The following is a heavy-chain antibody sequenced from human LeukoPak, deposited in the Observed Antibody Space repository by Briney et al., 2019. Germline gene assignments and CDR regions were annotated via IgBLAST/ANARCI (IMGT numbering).Heavy chain of an antibody. CDR3: RVGLNYYYGMDV. V-gene: IGHV4-39*07. CDR1: GGSISSSSYY. CDR2: IYYSGST. Sequence: SETLSLTCTVSGGSISSSSYYWGWIRQPPGKGLEWIGSIYYSGSTYYNPSLKSRVTISVDTSKNQFSPKLSSVTAADTAVYYCRVGLNYYYGMDVWGQGTTVTVSS. J-gene: IGHJ6*02. D-gene: IGHD2-15*01.